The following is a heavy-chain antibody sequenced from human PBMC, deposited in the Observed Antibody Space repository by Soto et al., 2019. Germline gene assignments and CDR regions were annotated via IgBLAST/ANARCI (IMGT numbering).Heavy chain of an antibody. D-gene: IGHD4-17*01. V-gene: IGHV4-30-4*01. CDR1: GGSISSGDYY. CDR2: IYYSGST. Sequence: SETLSLTCTVSGGSISSGDYYWSWIRQPPGKGLEWIGYIYYSGSTYYNPSLKSRVTISVDTSKNQFSLKLSSVTAADTAVYYCARHVGYGDCGYFDYWGQGTLVTVSS. J-gene: IGHJ4*02. CDR3: ARHVGYGDCGYFDY.